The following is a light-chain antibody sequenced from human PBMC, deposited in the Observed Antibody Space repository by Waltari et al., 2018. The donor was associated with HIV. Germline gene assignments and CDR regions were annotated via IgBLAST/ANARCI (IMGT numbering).Light chain of an antibody. CDR1: SSDVGGYNL. CDR3: CAYAGSTTYVI. Sequence: QSALTQPASVSGSPGQSITISCTGTSSDVGGYNLVSWYQQHQGKAPKLMIYEVSKRPSGGSNRFSGSKSGNTASLTISGLQAEDEADYYCCAYAGSTTYVIFGGGTKLTVL. CDR2: EVS. V-gene: IGLV2-23*02. J-gene: IGLJ2*01.